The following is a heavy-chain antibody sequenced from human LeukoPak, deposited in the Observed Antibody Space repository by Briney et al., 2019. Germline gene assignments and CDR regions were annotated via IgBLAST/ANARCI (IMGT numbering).Heavy chain of an antibody. Sequence: GGSLRLSCAASGFIFSSYAMHWVRQAPGKGLEWVAVISSDGSNKYYADSVKGRFTISRDNSKNTLYLQMNSLRTEDTAVYYCARKAGGFDYWGQGTLVTVSS. CDR2: ISSDGSNK. CDR1: GFIFSSYA. J-gene: IGHJ4*02. CDR3: ARKAGGFDY. V-gene: IGHV3-30-3*01. D-gene: IGHD3-16*01.